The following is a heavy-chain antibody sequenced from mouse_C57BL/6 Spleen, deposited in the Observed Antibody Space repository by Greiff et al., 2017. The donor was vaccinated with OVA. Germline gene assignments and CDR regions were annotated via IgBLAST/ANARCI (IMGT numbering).Heavy chain of an antibody. CDR2: ISDGGSYH. J-gene: IGHJ4*01. D-gene: IGHD1-1*02. Sequence: EVMLVESGGGLVKPGGSLKLSCAASGFTFSSYAMSWVRQTPEKRLEWVATISDGGSYHYYPDNVKGRFTISRDNAKNNLYLQMSHMKSENTAMYYCARDERYYWGLYYAMDYWGQGTLVTVSS. CDR3: ARDERYYWGLYYAMDY. CDR1: GFTFSSYA. V-gene: IGHV5-4*01.